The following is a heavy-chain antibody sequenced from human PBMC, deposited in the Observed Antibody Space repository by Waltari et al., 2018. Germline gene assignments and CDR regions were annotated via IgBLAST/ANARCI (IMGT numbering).Heavy chain of an antibody. CDR3: ARGAFRAYQPLLYFDY. Sequence: ELQLVETGGGLVRPGGSLRLSCAAPGVTVRSNSITWVRKAPGKGPEWLSVIYSGGSTDYADSVKGRFTISRDNSKNTLYLQMDSLTAEDTAIYYCARGAFRAYQPLLYFDYWGLGTPVTVSS. J-gene: IGHJ4*02. V-gene: IGHV3-53*02. CDR2: IYSGGST. D-gene: IGHD2-15*01. CDR1: GVTVRSNS.